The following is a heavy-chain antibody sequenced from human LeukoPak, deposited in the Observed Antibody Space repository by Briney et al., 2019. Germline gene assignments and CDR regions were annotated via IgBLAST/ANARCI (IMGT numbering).Heavy chain of an antibody. Sequence: PGGSLRLSCAASGFTFSSYGMHWVRQAPGKGLEWVAFIRYDGSNKYYADSVKGRFTISRDNSKNTLYLQMNSLRAEDTAVYYCAKDLGEASYGAMVSSPSYWGQGTLVTVSS. CDR2: IRYDGSNK. V-gene: IGHV3-30*02. D-gene: IGHD5-18*01. J-gene: IGHJ4*02. CDR3: AKDLGEASYGAMVSSPSY. CDR1: GFTFSSYG.